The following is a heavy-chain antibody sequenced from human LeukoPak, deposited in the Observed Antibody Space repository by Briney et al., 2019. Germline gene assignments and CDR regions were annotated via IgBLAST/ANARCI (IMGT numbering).Heavy chain of an antibody. CDR1: GYTFTSYC. CDR2: INPSGGST. CDR3: ARDLRTRPPIYCSGGSCAATGFDY. D-gene: IGHD2-15*01. Sequence: ASVKVSCKASGYTFTSYCMHWVRQAPGQGLEWMGIINPSGGSTSYAQKFQGRVTMTRDMPTSTVYMELSSLRSEDTAVYYCARDLRTRPPIYCSGGSCAATGFDYWGQGTLVTVSS. V-gene: IGHV1-46*01. J-gene: IGHJ4*02.